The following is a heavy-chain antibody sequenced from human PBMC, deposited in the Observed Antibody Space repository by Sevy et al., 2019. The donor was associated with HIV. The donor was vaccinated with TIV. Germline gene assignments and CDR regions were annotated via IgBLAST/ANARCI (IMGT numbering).Heavy chain of an antibody. V-gene: IGHV3-7*01. CDR1: GFPLSSYW. CDR3: AREIAGAGSY. J-gene: IGHJ4*02. CDR2: INQHGSKK. D-gene: IGHD6-13*01. Sequence: GGALRLSCAASGFPLSSYWMTWVRQAPGKGLEWVANINQHGSKKYYLDSVKGRFTISRDNARNSVYLQMNSLRAVDTAIYVCAREIAGAGSYWGQGTLVTVSS.